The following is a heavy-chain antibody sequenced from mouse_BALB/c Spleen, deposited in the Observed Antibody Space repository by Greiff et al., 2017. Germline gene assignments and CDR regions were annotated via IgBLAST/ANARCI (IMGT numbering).Heavy chain of an antibody. CDR2: ISYDGSN. J-gene: IGHJ1*01. CDR1: GYSITSGYY. V-gene: IGHV3-6*02. CDR3: ASPYGNWYFDV. D-gene: IGHD2-1*01. Sequence: DVKLVESGPGLVKPSQSLSLTCSVTGYSITSGYYWNWIRQFPGNKLEWMGYISYDGSNNYNPSLKNRISITRDTSKNQFFLKLNSVTTEDTATYYCASPYGNWYFDVWGAGTTVTVSS.